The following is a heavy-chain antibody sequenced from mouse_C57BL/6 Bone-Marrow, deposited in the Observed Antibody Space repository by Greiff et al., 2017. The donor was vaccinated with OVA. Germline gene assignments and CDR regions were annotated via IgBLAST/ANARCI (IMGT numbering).Heavy chain of an antibody. CDR2: INPNNGGT. Sequence: EVQLQQSGPELVKPGASVKISCKASGYTFTDYYMNWVKQSHGKSLEWIGDINPNNGGTSYNQKFKGKATLTVDKSSSTAYMELRSLTSEDSAVYYCARRGYNDFDYWGQGTTLTVSS. V-gene: IGHV1-26*01. D-gene: IGHD1-3*01. CDR3: ARRGYNDFDY. CDR1: GYTFTDYY. J-gene: IGHJ2*01.